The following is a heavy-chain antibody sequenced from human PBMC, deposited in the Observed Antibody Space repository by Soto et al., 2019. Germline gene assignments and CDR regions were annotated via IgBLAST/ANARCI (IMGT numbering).Heavy chain of an antibody. D-gene: IGHD6-6*01. CDR1: GFSVSIIY. CDR3: VGPTRDFDY. CDR2: FYSGGTT. Sequence: GSTKLPSVVSGFSVSIIYMGWVRQAPEKGLEWVSVFYSGGTTYYADSVKGRFTISRHSSNNTLYLQMNSLGPEDTAVYYCVGPTRDFDYWGQGTLVTVSS. V-gene: IGHV3-53*04. J-gene: IGHJ4*02.